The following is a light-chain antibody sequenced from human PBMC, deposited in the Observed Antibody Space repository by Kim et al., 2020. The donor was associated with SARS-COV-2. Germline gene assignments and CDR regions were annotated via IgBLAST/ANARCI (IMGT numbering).Light chain of an antibody. J-gene: IGKJ2*01. CDR2: AAS. Sequence: AIQLTQSPSSLSASVGDRITITCRASQGIRDDLGGYQQKPGQAPKLLIYAASSLESGVPSRFSGSGFGTDFTLTISSLQPEDRGTYYCLQDLSYPWTFGQGTKLEI. CDR1: QGIRDD. CDR3: LQDLSYPWT. V-gene: IGKV1-6*01.